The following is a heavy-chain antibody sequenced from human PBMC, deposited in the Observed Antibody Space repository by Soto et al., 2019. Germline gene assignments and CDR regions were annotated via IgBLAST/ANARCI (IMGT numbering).Heavy chain of an antibody. CDR2: IIPIFGTA. Sequence: SVKVSCKASGGTFSSYAISWVRQAPGQGLEWMGGIIPIFGTANYAQKFQGRVTITADKSTSTAYMELSSLRSEDTAVYYCARSFDMVRGQFDPWGQGTLVTVSS. CDR1: GGTFSSYA. D-gene: IGHD3-10*01. CDR3: ARSFDMVRGQFDP. V-gene: IGHV1-69*06. J-gene: IGHJ5*02.